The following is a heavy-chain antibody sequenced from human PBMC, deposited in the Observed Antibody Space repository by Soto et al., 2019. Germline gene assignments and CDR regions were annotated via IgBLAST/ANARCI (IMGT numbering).Heavy chain of an antibody. D-gene: IGHD6-19*01. V-gene: IGHV3-64*01. J-gene: IGHJ6*02. Sequence: QPGGSLRLSCAASGFTFSSYAMHWVRQAPGKGLEYVSAISSNGGSTYYANSVKGRFTISRDNSKNTLYLQMGSLRAEDMAVYYCARDREEWLVPDYYYYYGMDVWGQGTTVTVSS. CDR2: ISSNGGST. CDR3: ARDREEWLVPDYYYYYGMDV. CDR1: GFTFSSYA.